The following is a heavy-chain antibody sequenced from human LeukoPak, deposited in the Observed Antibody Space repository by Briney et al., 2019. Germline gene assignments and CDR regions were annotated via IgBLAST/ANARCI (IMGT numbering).Heavy chain of an antibody. V-gene: IGHV1-18*01. CDR2: ISAYNGNT. J-gene: IGHJ4*02. CDR1: GYTFTSYG. Sequence: ASVKVSCKASGYTFTSYGISWVRQAPGQGLEWMGWISAYNGNTNYAQKLQGRVTMTTDTSTSTDYMELRSLRSDDTAVYYCARERGSSGSYHFDYWGQGTLVTVSS. CDR3: ARERGSSGSYHFDY. D-gene: IGHD1-26*01.